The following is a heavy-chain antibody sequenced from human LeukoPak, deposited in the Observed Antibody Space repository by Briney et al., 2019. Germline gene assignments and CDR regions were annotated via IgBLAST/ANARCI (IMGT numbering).Heavy chain of an antibody. CDR3: VKDKEDIVLMVNALSGYYFDS. V-gene: IGHV3-23*01. J-gene: IGHJ4*02. CDR1: GFTFSNYA. D-gene: IGHD2-8*01. CDR2: ITSSGGHT. Sequence: GGSLRLSCAAAGFTFSNYAMSCVRQAPGKRLEWVSVITSSGGHTYYTDSVKDRFTLSRDNSKNTVYLQMNSLRAEDTAVYYCVKDKEDIVLMVNALSGYYFDSWGQGTLVTVSS.